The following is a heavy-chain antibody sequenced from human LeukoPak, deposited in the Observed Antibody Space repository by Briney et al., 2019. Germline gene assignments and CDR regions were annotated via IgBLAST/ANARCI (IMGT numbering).Heavy chain of an antibody. CDR1: GFTFSSYA. D-gene: IGHD6-6*01. CDR2: ISYDGSNK. CDR3: ASLDSSSSPVDYYYYGMDV. V-gene: IGHV3-30-3*01. Sequence: GGSLRLSCAASGFTFSSYAMHWVRQAPGKGLEWVAVISYDGSNKYYADSVKGRFTISRDNSKNTLYLQMNSLRAEDTAVYYCASLDSSSSPVDYYYYGMDVWGQGTTVAVSS. J-gene: IGHJ6*02.